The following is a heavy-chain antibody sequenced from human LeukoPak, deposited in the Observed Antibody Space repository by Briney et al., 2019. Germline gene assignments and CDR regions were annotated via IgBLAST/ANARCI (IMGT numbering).Heavy chain of an antibody. Sequence: GGSLRLSCAASGFTFSSYAMGWVRQAPGKGLEWVSAISGSGGSTYYADSVKGRFTISRDNSKNTLYLQMNSLRAEDTAVYYCAKDPRIAVAGCFDYWGQGTLVTVSS. J-gene: IGHJ4*02. D-gene: IGHD6-19*01. CDR1: GFTFSSYA. CDR3: AKDPRIAVAGCFDY. CDR2: ISGSGGST. V-gene: IGHV3-23*01.